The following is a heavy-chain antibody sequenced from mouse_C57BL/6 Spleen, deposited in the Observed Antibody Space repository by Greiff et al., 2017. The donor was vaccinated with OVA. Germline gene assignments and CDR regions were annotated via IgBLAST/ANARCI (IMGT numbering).Heavy chain of an antibody. Sequence: VQLQQPGAELVMPGASVKLSCKASGYTFTSYWMHWVKQRPGQGLEWIGEIDPSDSYTNYNQKFKGKSTLTVDKSSSTAYMQLSSLTSEDSAVYFCARGNYGEYYFDFWGQGTTLTVSS. V-gene: IGHV1-69*01. CDR2: IDPSDSYT. J-gene: IGHJ2*01. CDR3: ARGNYGEYYFDF. D-gene: IGHD2-1*01. CDR1: GYTFTSYW.